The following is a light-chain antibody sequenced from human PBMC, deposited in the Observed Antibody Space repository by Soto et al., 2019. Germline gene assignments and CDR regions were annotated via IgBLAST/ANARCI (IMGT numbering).Light chain of an antibody. CDR1: QTISSW. V-gene: IGKV1-5*03. J-gene: IGKJ5*01. CDR2: KAS. CDR3: QQSYSTPNT. Sequence: DIQMTQSPSTLAVCVVYIGTITFRASQTISSWLAWYQQKPGKAPKLLIYKASTLKSGVPSRFSGSGSGTEFTLTISSLQPDDFATYYCQQSYSTPNTFGQGTRLEIK.